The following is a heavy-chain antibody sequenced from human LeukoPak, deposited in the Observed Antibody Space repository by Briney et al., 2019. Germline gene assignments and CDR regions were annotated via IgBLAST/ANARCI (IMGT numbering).Heavy chain of an antibody. Sequence: SVKVSCKASGGTFSSYAISWVRQAPGQGLEWMGRIIPILGIANYAQKFQGRVTITADKSTSTAYMELSSLRSEDTAVYYCARPTVGGYYAPSGMDVWGQGTTVTVSS. D-gene: IGHD3-22*01. CDR2: IIPILGIA. J-gene: IGHJ6*02. CDR1: GGTFSSYA. V-gene: IGHV1-69*04. CDR3: ARPTVGGYYAPSGMDV.